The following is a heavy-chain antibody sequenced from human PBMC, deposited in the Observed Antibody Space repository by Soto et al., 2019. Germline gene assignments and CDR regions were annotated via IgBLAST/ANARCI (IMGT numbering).Heavy chain of an antibody. CDR2: ISYDGSNK. CDR3: AKDMDQLQHYQLDY. J-gene: IGHJ4*02. CDR1: GFTFSSYG. Sequence: PGGSLRLSCAASGFTFSSYGMHRVRQAPGKGLEWVAVISYDGSNKYYADSVKGRFTISRDNSKNTLYLQMNSLRAEDTAVYYCAKDMDQLQHYQLDYWGQGTLVTVSS. D-gene: IGHD2-2*01. V-gene: IGHV3-30*18.